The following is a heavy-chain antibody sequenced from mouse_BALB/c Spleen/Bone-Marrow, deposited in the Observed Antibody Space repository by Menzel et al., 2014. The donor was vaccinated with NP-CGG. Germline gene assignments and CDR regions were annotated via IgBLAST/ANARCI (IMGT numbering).Heavy chain of an antibody. CDR2: IDTSDSYT. D-gene: IGHD2-4*01. CDR1: GYTFTDNW. V-gene: IGHV1-69*01. Sequence: QVQLQQSGAELGMPGASVKMSCKASGYTFTDNWMYWVKQRPGQGLEWIGAIDTSDSYTNFNQRFTGKASLTVDASSSTAYMQVSSLTSDDSAVYYCARGGHDFSLDYWGQGTSVTVSS. CDR3: ARGGHDFSLDY. J-gene: IGHJ4*01.